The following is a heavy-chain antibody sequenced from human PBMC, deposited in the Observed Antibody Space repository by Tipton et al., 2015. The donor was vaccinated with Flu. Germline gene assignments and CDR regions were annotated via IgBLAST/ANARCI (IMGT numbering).Heavy chain of an antibody. CDR2: INHSGST. D-gene: IGHD5-12*01. CDR3: ARTGYSGYDRKFDY. Sequence: LRLSCAVYGGSFSGYYWSWIRQPPGKGLEWIGEINHSGSTNYNPSLKSRVTISVDTSKNQISLKLSSVTAADTGVYYCARTGYSGYDRKFDYWGQGPLVPVSS. J-gene: IGHJ4*02. CDR1: GGSFSGYY. V-gene: IGHV4-34*01.